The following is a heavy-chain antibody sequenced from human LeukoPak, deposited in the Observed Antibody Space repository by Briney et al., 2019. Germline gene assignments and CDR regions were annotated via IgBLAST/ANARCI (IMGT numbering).Heavy chain of an antibody. CDR3: ARGRPPTGRLTAADEDFDY. V-gene: IGHV3-30*02. CDR1: GFTFSSYG. CDR2: IRYDGSNK. D-gene: IGHD6-13*01. J-gene: IGHJ4*02. Sequence: GGSLRLSCAASGFTFSSYGMHWVRQAPGKGLEWVAFIRYDGSNKYYADSVKGRFTISRDNSKNTLYLQMNSLRAEDTAVYYCARGRPPTGRLTAADEDFDYWGQGTLVTVSS.